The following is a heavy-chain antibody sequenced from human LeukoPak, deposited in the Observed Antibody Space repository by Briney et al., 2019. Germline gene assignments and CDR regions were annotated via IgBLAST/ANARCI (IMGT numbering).Heavy chain of an antibody. CDR1: GLTFRNYA. CDR3: AKGSGSSCYSPCDY. V-gene: IGHV3-23*01. CDR2: ICANDGNT. Sequence: GGSLRLSCAASGLTFRNYAMSWVRQAPGKGLEWVSVICANDGNTYYADAVKGRFTISRDNSKDTLYLQMGSLRAEDTAVYYCAKGSGSSCYSPCDYWGQGILVTASS. J-gene: IGHJ4*02. D-gene: IGHD2-15*01.